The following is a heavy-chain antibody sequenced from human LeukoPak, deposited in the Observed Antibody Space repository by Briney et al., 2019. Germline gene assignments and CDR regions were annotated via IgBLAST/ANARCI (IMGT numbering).Heavy chain of an antibody. D-gene: IGHD4-17*01. V-gene: IGHV3-9*01. CDR3: AVSLYYGDYSYYFDY. Sequence: PGGSLRLSCAASGFTFDDYAMHWVRQAPGKGLEWVSGISWNSGSIGYADSVKGRFTISRDNAKNSLYLQMNSLRAEDTALYYCAVSLYYGDYSYYFDYWGQGTLVTVSS. J-gene: IGHJ4*02. CDR2: ISWNSGSI. CDR1: GFTFDDYA.